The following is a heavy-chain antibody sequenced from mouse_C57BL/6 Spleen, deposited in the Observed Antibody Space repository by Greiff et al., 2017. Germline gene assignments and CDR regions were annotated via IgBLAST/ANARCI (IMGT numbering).Heavy chain of an antibody. Sequence: QVQLKQSGPGLVQPSQSLSITCTVSGFSLTSYGVHWVRQSPGKGLEWLGVIWRGGSTDYNAAFMSRLSITKDNSKSQVFFKMNSLQADDTAIYYCAKNFYDGYYHYYAMDYWGQGTSVTVSS. CDR1: GFSLTSYG. CDR3: AKNFYDGYYHYYAMDY. V-gene: IGHV2-5*01. J-gene: IGHJ4*01. CDR2: IWRGGST. D-gene: IGHD2-3*01.